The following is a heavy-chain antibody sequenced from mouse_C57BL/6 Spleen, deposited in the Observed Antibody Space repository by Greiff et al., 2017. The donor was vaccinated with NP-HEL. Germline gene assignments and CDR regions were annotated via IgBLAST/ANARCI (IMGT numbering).Heavy chain of an antibody. CDR3: ARSGYGSSYAWFAY. CDR2: IYPGSGNT. V-gene: IGHV1-76*01. Sequence: QVQLQQSGAELVRPGASVKLSCKASGYTFTDYYINWVKQRPGQGLEWIARIYPGSGNTYYNEKFKGKATLTAEKSSSTAYMQLSSLTSEDSAVYFCARSGYGSSYAWFAYWGQGTLVTVSA. J-gene: IGHJ3*01. D-gene: IGHD1-1*01. CDR1: GYTFTDYY.